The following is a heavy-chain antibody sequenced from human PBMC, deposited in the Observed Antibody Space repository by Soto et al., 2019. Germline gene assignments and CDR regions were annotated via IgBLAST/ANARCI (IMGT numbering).Heavy chain of an antibody. V-gene: IGHV1-2*04. J-gene: IGHJ6*02. D-gene: IGHD3-9*01. CDR2: INPNSGGT. CDR1: GYTFTGYY. Sequence: QVQLVQSGAEVKKPGASVKVSCKSSGYTFTGYYMHWVRQAPGQGLEWMGWINPNSGGTNYAQKFQGWVTMTRDTSIRTDYMDLRRLGAHDTAVDYSARDPVLLRDSDLTGRGLGSYGMDVLGQGNTLTVSS. CDR3: ARDPVLLRDSDLTGRGLGSYGMDV.